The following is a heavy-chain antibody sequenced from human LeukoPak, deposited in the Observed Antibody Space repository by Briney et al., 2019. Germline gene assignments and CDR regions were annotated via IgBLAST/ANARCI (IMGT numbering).Heavy chain of an antibody. CDR1: GGSISSGGYS. D-gene: IGHD3-10*01. Sequence: PSETLSLTCAVSGGSISSGGYSWSWIRQPPGKGLEWIGYIYHSGSTYYNPSLKSRVTISVDRSKNQFSLKLSSVTAADTAVYYCARTYYYGSGGYFDYWGQGTLVTVSS. J-gene: IGHJ4*02. CDR2: IYHSGST. CDR3: ARTYYYGSGGYFDY. V-gene: IGHV4-30-2*01.